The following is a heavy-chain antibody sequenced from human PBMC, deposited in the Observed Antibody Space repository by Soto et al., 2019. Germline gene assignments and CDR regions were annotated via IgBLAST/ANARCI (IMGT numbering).Heavy chain of an antibody. V-gene: IGHV3-21*05. D-gene: IGHD2-15*01. Sequence: GGSLRLSCAASGFIFSTYHMNWVRQAPGKGLEWISYISSSSSSIYYADSLKGRFTISRDNAKNSLYLQMNSLRVEDTAVYYCAREGASYCSGSSCNDDWLDPWGQGTLVTVSS. CDR1: GFIFSTYH. J-gene: IGHJ5*02. CDR2: ISSSSSSI. CDR3: AREGASYCSGSSCNDDWLDP.